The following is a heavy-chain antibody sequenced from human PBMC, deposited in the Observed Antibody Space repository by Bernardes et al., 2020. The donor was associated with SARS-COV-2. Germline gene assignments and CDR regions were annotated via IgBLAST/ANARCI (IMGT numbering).Heavy chain of an antibody. CDR3: AKELGPLYGMDV. CDR2: ISYDGSNK. D-gene: IGHD3-3*01. Sequence: GGSLRLSCAASGFTFSSYGMHWVRQAPGKGLEWVAVISYDGSNKYYADSVKGRFTISRDNSKNTLYLQMNSLRAEDTAVSYCAKELGPLYGMDVWGQGTTVTVSS. J-gene: IGHJ6*02. CDR1: GFTFSSYG. V-gene: IGHV3-30*18.